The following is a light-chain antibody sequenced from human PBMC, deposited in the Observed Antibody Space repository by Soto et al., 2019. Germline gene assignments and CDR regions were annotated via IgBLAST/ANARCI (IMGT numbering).Light chain of an antibody. CDR1: NIGSKS. V-gene: IGLV3-21*02. CDR3: QVWDP. CDR2: DDS. Sequence: SYELTQPPSVSVAPGQTARITCGGNNIGSKSVHWYQQKPGQAPVLVVYDDSDRPSGFPERFSGSNSGNTATLTISRVEAGDEADYYCQVWDPFGGGTQLTVL. J-gene: IGLJ3*02.